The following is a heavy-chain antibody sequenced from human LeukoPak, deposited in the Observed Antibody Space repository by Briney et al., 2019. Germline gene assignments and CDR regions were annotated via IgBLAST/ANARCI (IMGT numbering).Heavy chain of an antibody. J-gene: IGHJ4*02. CDR1: GGSFSGYY. Sequence: SETLSLTCAVYGGSFSGYYWSWIRQPPGKGLEWIGEINHSGSTNYNPSLKSRVTISVDTSKNQFSLKLSSVTAADTAVYYCARDHHDSSGYPYWGQGTLVTVSS. CDR2: INHSGST. CDR3: ARDHHDSSGYPY. D-gene: IGHD3-22*01. V-gene: IGHV4-34*01.